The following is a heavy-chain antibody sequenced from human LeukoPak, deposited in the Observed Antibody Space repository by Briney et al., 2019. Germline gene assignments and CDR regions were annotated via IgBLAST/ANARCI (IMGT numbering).Heavy chain of an antibody. V-gene: IGHV3-66*01. Sequence: GGSLSLSCAASGFTVSSNSMSWVRQAPGKGLEWVSVIYSGGSTFYADSVKGRFTISRDNSKNTLYLQMNSPRAEDTAVYYRARKHYYDSSGFFPPMDYWGQGTLVTVSS. CDR3: ARKHYYDSSGFFPPMDY. J-gene: IGHJ4*02. CDR2: IYSGGST. CDR1: GFTVSSNS. D-gene: IGHD3-22*01.